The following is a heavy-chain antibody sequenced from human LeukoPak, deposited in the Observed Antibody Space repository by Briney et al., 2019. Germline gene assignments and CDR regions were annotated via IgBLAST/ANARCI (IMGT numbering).Heavy chain of an antibody. CDR1: GYTFTSYY. Sequence: ASVNVSCKASGYTFTSYYMHWVRQAPGQGLEWMGIINPSGGSTSYAQKFQGRVTMTRDTSTSTVYMELSSLRSEDTAVYYCARNLMVRGVIDYWGQGTLVTVSS. J-gene: IGHJ4*02. CDR2: INPSGGST. V-gene: IGHV1-46*01. CDR3: ARNLMVRGVIDY. D-gene: IGHD3-10*01.